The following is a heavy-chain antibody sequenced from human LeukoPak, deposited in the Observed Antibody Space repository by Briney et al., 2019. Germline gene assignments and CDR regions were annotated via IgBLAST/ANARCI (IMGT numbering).Heavy chain of an antibody. CDR2: ISSSSSTI. CDR3: ARGFGDYFDY. V-gene: IGHV3-48*01. D-gene: IGHD3-16*01. CDR1: GNYW. Sequence: PGGSLRLSCAASGNYWMNWVRQAPGKGLEWVSYISSSSSTIYYADSVKGRFTISRDNAKNSLYLQMNSLRAEDTAVYYCARGFGDYFDYWGQGTLVTVSS. J-gene: IGHJ4*02.